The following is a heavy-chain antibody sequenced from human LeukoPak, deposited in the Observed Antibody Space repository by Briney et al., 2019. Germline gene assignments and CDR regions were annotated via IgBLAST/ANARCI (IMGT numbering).Heavy chain of an antibody. CDR3: ARGSSSLDY. CDR1: GFRFSSYG. D-gene: IGHD6-13*01. V-gene: IGHV3-21*01. CDR2: ISTGSNYI. Sequence: PGRSLRLSCAASGFRFSSYGMHWVRQAPGKGLEWVSSISTGSNYIYYADSVKGRFTISRDNAKNSLYLQMNSLRAEDTVVYYCARGSSSLDYWGQGTLVTVSS. J-gene: IGHJ4*02.